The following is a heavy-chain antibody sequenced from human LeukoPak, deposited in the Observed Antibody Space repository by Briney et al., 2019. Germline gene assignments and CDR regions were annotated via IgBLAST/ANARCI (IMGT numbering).Heavy chain of an antibody. CDR3: ARPGRGALFEY. CDR1: GYRFSDYW. CDR2: IYPSDSDA. Sequence: GESLKISCKVSGYRFSDYWIGWVRPMPGKGLEWMGIIYPSDSDAKYSPSLQGHVSISADKSITTAYLQWSSLKASDTAMYYCARPGRGALFEYWGQGTLVTVSS. J-gene: IGHJ4*02. V-gene: IGHV5-51*01. D-gene: IGHD3-10*01.